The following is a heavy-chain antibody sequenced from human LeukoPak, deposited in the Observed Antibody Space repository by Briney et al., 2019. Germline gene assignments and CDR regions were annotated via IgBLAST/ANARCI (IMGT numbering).Heavy chain of an antibody. CDR3: ARDPGGHYDILTGYYTAHHYYYYMDV. CDR1: GYTFTGYY. D-gene: IGHD3-9*01. CDR2: INPNSGGT. Sequence: ASVKLSCKSSGYTFTGYYMHWVRQAPGQGLEWMGWINPNSGGTNYAQKLQGGATMTRDTSISPAYMELSRLRSDDTAVYYCARDPGGHYDILTGYYTAHHYYYYMDVWGKGTTVTVSS. J-gene: IGHJ6*03. V-gene: IGHV1-2*02.